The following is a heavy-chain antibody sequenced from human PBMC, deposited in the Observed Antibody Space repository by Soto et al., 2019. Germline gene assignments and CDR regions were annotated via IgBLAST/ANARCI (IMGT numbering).Heavy chain of an antibody. V-gene: IGHV1-69*01. D-gene: IGHD3-16*01. Sequence: QVQLVQSGPEVKKTGTSVKVSCKASGGTFSSRAISWVRQAPGQGLEWMGGIIPVFGRVNYAEKFQDRVTSTADESTGTVYMELSSLRSQDTALYYCANSRGGTFLGYHGMDIWGQGTPVSVSS. CDR1: GGTFSSRA. CDR3: ANSRGGTFLGYHGMDI. CDR2: IIPVFGRV. J-gene: IGHJ6*02.